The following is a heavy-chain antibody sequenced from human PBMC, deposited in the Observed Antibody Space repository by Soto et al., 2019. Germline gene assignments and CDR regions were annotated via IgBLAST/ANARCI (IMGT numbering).Heavy chain of an antibody. CDR2: IYYSGST. Sequence: PSETLSLTCTVSGGSISSYYWSWIRQPPGKGLEWIGYIYYSGSTNYNPSLKSRVTISVDTSRNQFSLKLSSVTAADTAMYYCARSDGRYWGQGTLVTVS. CDR1: GGSISSYY. V-gene: IGHV4-59*01. J-gene: IGHJ4*02. CDR3: ARSDGRY.